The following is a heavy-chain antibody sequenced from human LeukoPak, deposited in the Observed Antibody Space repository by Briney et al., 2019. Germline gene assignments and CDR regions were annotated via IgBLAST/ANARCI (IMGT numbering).Heavy chain of an antibody. V-gene: IGHV3-30-3*01. CDR3: ARDPGRFLEWYVFDY. D-gene: IGHD3-3*01. CDR2: ISYGGSNK. CDR1: GFTFSSYA. Sequence: PGGSLRLSCAASGFTFSSYAMHWVRQAPGKGLEWVAVISYGGSNKYYADSVKGRFTISRDNSKNTLYLQMNSLRAEDTAVYYCARDPGRFLEWYVFDYWGQGTLVTVSS. J-gene: IGHJ4*02.